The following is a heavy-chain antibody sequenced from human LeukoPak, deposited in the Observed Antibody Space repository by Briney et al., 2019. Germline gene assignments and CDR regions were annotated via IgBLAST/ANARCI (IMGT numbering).Heavy chain of an antibody. CDR2: ISFDGSNK. Sequence: PGGSLRLSCAASGFTFSSYGMHWVRQAPGKGLEWVAVISFDGSNKYYADSVKGRFTISRNNSKNTLYLQVNSLRAEDTAVYYCAKDHQPPILGYCSGSSCYSRYFQHWGQGTLVTVSS. CDR3: AKDHQPPILGYCSGSSCYSRYFQH. D-gene: IGHD2-15*01. J-gene: IGHJ1*01. CDR1: GFTFSSYG. V-gene: IGHV3-30*18.